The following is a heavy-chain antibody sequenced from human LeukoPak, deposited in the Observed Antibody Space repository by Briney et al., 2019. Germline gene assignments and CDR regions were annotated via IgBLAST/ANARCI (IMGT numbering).Heavy chain of an antibody. D-gene: IGHD6-13*01. J-gene: IGHJ6*03. CDR2: IRSDGSNK. V-gene: IGHV3-30*02. Sequence: GGSLRLSCAASGFTFSRYWMHWVRQAPGKGLEWMGFIRSDGSNKYYADSVKGRFTISRDNAKNSLYLQMNSLRAEDTAVYYCARDRYSSSYYYYYMDVWGKGTTVTVSS. CDR1: GFTFSRYW. CDR3: ARDRYSSSYYYYYMDV.